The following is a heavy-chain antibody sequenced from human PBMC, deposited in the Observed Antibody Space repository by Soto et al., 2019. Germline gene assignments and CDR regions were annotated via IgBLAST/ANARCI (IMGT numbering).Heavy chain of an antibody. V-gene: IGHV4-34*01. Sequence: PSETLSLTCAVYGGSFSGYYWSWIRQPPGKGLEWIGEINHSGSTNYNPSLKSRVTISVDTSKNQFSLKLSSVTAADTAVYYCARPRYCSSTSCYADFDYWGQGTLVTVSS. J-gene: IGHJ4*02. D-gene: IGHD2-2*01. CDR3: ARPRYCSSTSCYADFDY. CDR2: INHSGST. CDR1: GGSFSGYY.